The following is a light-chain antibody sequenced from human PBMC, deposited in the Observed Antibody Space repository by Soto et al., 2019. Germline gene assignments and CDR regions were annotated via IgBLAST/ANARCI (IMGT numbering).Light chain of an antibody. Sequence: NFMLTQPHSVSESPGKTITISCTGSGGSIASNYVQWYQQRPGSAPTTVIYENNQRPSGVPDRFSGSIDSSSNSASLTISGLKAEDEADYYCQSYGSTSITTSSVIFGGGTQLTVL. CDR3: QSYGSTSITTSSVI. V-gene: IGLV6-57*02. J-gene: IGLJ2*01. CDR1: GGSIASNY. CDR2: ENN.